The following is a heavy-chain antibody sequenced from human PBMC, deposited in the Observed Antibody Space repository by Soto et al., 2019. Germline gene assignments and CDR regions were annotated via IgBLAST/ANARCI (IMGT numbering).Heavy chain of an antibody. J-gene: IGHJ4*02. D-gene: IGHD1-26*01. CDR1: GVSFSSYY. CDR2: ISNSGST. CDR3: ARGRSGSFDD. V-gene: IGHV4-59*08. Sequence: QVQLQESGPGLVKPSETLSLTCTVSGVSFSSYYWSWIRQPPGKGLEWSGYISNSGSTNYNPSIKSRVTISVGPSRNQLSLKLSAVTGADTAIYYCARGRSGSFDDWGQGTLVTVSS.